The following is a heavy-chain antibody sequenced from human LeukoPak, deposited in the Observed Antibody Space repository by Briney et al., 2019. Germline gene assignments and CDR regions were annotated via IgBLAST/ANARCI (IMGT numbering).Heavy chain of an antibody. CDR3: AKDLDYYDSSGYLGY. CDR1: GFTFSSYG. D-gene: IGHD3-22*01. CDR2: ISYDGSNK. Sequence: PGGSLRLSCAASGFTFSSYGMHWVRQAPGKELEWVAVISYDGSNKYYADSVKGRFTISRDNSKNTLYLQMNSLRAEDTAVYYCAKDLDYYDSSGYLGYWGQGTLVTVSS. J-gene: IGHJ4*02. V-gene: IGHV3-30*18.